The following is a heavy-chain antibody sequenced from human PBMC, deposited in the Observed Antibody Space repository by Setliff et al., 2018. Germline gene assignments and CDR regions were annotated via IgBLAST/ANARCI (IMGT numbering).Heavy chain of an antibody. CDR3: ARGGTYRYFDY. J-gene: IGHJ4*02. V-gene: IGHV4-59*01. CDR2: VFYNGAA. Sequence: PSETLSLTCTVSGDSISDASIMAWIRQPPGKGLEFIGYVFYNGAAKYDPSLKSRVTMSVDTSKTQFFLKLNSMTTADTAVYYCARGGTYRYFDYWGQGALVTVSS. CDR1: GDSISDAS.